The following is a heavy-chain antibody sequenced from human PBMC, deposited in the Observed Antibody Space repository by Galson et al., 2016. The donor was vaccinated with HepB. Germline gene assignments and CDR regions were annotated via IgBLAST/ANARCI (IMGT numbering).Heavy chain of an antibody. J-gene: IGHJ4*02. CDR3: AHCPGYLDVWSFGPRHRTDYYFDY. CDR1: GFSLSTSGVG. V-gene: IGHV2-5*01. D-gene: IGHD3-3*01. Sequence: PALVKPTQTLTLTCTFSGFSLSTSGVGVGWIRQPPGKALEWLALIYWNDDKRYSPSLKNRLTITKGASKNQVVLTIKNMDPVDTATYYCAHCPGYLDVWSFGPRHRTDYYFDYWGQGRLVTVSS. CDR2: IYWNDDK.